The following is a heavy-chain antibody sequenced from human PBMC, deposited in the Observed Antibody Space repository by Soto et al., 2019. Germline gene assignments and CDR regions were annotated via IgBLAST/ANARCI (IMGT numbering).Heavy chain of an antibody. J-gene: IGHJ4*02. CDR2: ISRNGDTT. CDR3: TTVEHDY. Sequence: GGSLRLSCAASGFTFGNYGINWVRQAPGKGLEWISYISRNGDTTYYAESVKGRFTISRDNAKDSLYLQMNSLKTEDTAVYYCTTVEHDYWGQGTLVTVSS. CDR1: GFTFGNYG. V-gene: IGHV3-48*03.